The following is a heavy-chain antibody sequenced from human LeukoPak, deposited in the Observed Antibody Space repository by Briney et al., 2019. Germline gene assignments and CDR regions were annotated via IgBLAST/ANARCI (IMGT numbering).Heavy chain of an antibody. CDR3: ANGYSSTYYNALDI. D-gene: IGHD6-13*01. Sequence: GGSLRLSCAASGFTFRSYWMHWVRQAPGKGLVWVSRINSDGSSTTYADSVKGRFTISRDSAKNTLYLQMNSLRAEDTAVYYCANGYSSTYYNALDIRGQGTMVTVSS. CDR2: INSDGSST. V-gene: IGHV3-74*01. J-gene: IGHJ3*02. CDR1: GFTFRSYW.